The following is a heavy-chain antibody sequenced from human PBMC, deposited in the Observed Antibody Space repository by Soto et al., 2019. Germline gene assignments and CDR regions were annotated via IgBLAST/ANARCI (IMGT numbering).Heavy chain of an antibody. Sequence: GGSLRLSXAASGFTFSSYGMHWVRQAPGKGLEWVAVISYDGSNKYYADSVKGRFTISRDNSKNTLYLQMNSLRAEDTAVYYCAKGRYNWNYAPLDYWGQGTLVTVSS. CDR1: GFTFSSYG. CDR2: ISYDGSNK. J-gene: IGHJ4*02. CDR3: AKGRYNWNYAPLDY. V-gene: IGHV3-30*18. D-gene: IGHD1-7*01.